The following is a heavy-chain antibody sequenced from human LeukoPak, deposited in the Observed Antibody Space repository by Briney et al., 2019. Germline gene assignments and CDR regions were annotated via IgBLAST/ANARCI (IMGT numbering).Heavy chain of an antibody. J-gene: IGHJ5*02. CDR1: GGSISSSSYY. D-gene: IGHD1-7*01. V-gene: IGHV4-39*01. Sequence: PSETLSLTCTVSGGSISSSSYYWGWIRQPPGKGLEWIGSIYYSGSTYYNPSLKSRVTISVDTSKNQFSLKLSSVTAADTAVYYCARQGTNWNLGPHNWRFDPWGQGTLVTVSS. CDR3: ARQGTNWNLGPHNWRFDP. CDR2: IYYSGST.